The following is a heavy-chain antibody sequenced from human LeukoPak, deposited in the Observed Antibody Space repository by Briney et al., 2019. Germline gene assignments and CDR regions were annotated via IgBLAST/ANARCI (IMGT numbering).Heavy chain of an antibody. V-gene: IGHV4-61*02. CDR1: GGSISGGDYY. CDR3: ATSPHYDDSRRTYWYFDI. Sequence: SETLSLTCTVSGGSISGGDYYLNWIRQPAGKGLEWIGRIYSSGSTNYNLSLKGRVTISVDTSKNQFSLKLRSVTAADTAMYYCATSPHYDDSRRTYWYFDIWGRGTLVAVSS. CDR2: IYSSGST. D-gene: IGHD3-22*01. J-gene: IGHJ2*01.